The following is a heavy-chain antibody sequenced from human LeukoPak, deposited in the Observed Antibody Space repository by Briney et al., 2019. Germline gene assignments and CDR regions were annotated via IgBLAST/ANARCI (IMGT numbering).Heavy chain of an antibody. Sequence: PGRSLRLSCAASGFTFSSYGMHWVRQAPGKGLEWVAVIWYDGSNKYYADSVKGRFTISRDNSKNTLYLQMNSLRAEETAVYYCARDRMVYTYWGQGTLVTVSS. CDR1: GFTFSSYG. V-gene: IGHV3-33*01. CDR2: IWYDGSNK. D-gene: IGHD3-10*01. J-gene: IGHJ4*02. CDR3: ARDRMVYTY.